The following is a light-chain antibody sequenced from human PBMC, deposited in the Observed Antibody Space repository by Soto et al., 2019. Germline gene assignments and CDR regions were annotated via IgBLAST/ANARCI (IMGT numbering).Light chain of an antibody. CDR1: SSDVGIYYL. V-gene: IGLV2-23*01. CDR2: EAT. CDR3: CSYAGTTFVV. J-gene: IGLJ2*01. Sequence: QSVLTQPASVSGSPGQSVTISCAGTSSDVGIYYLVSWYQQHACKAPKLMIYEATKPPSGVSNRFSGSRSGNTASLTISNVQADDAADYYCCSYAGTTFVVFGGGTKLTVL.